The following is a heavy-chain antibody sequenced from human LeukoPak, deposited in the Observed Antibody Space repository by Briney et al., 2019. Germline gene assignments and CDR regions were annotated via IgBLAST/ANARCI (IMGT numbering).Heavy chain of an antibody. CDR2: INHNGNVN. CDR1: GFTVSSTC. CDR3: ARGGGLDV. Sequence: GGSLRLSCAASGFTVSSTCMGWVRQAPGKGLEWVASINHNGNVNYYVDSVKGRFTISRDNAKNSLYLQMSNLRAEDTAVYFCARGGGLDVWGQGATVTVSS. J-gene: IGHJ6*02. D-gene: IGHD3-16*01. V-gene: IGHV3-7*03.